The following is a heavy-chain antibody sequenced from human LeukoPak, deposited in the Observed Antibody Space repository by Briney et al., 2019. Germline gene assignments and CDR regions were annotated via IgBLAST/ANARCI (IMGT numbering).Heavy chain of an antibody. Sequence: VASVKVSCKASGYTFTGYYMHWVRQAPGQGLEWMGWINPNSGGTNYAQKFQGRVTMTRDTSISTACMELSRLRSDDTAVYYCARGKDVLLWFGEFDPWGQGTLVTVSS. CDR3: ARGKDVLLWFGEFDP. J-gene: IGHJ5*02. CDR1: GYTFTGYY. CDR2: INPNSGGT. V-gene: IGHV1-2*02. D-gene: IGHD3-10*01.